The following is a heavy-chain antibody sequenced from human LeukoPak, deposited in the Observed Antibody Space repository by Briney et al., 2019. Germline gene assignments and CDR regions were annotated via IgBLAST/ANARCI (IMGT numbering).Heavy chain of an antibody. D-gene: IGHD3-22*01. J-gene: IGHJ5*02. V-gene: IGHV1-18*01. CDR2: ISAYSGNI. CDR3: ARWYYDSSTYSNWFDP. Sequence: ASVKVSRKASGYTFTNYGISWLRQAPGQGLEWMGWISAYSGNINYAQKFQGRVTMTTDTSTSTAYMELRSLRSDDTAVYYCARWYYDSSTYSNWFDPWGQGTLVTVSS. CDR1: GYTFTNYG.